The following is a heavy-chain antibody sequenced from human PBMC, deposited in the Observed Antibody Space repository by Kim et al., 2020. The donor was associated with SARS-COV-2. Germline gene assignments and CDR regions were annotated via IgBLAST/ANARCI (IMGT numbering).Heavy chain of an antibody. CDR2: ISSSSSYI. CDR1: GFTFSTYS. D-gene: IGHD1-7*01. Sequence: GGSLRLSCAASGFTFSTYSMNWVRQAPGKGLEWVSSISSSSSYIYYADSVKGRFTISRDNAKNSLYLQMNSLRAEDTAVYYCARGSHGITGTYEAQSWGQATLVTVSS. CDR3: ARGSHGITGTYEAQS. J-gene: IGHJ4*02. V-gene: IGHV3-21*01.